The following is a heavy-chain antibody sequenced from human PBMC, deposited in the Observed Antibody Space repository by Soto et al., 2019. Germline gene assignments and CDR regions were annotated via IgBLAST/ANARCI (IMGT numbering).Heavy chain of an antibody. V-gene: IGHV1-3*01. CDR1: GYTFTSYA. CDR3: ARSIVVVTAADY. Sequence: ASVKVSCKASGYTFTSYAMHWVRQAPGQRLEWMGWINAGNGNTKYSQKFQGRVTITRDTSTSTAYMELSSLRSEDTAVYYCARSIVVVTAADYWGQGTLVTVSS. CDR2: INAGNGNT. D-gene: IGHD2-21*02. J-gene: IGHJ4*02.